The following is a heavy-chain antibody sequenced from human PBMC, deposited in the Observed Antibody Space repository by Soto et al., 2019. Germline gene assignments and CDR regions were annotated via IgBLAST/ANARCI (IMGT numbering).Heavy chain of an antibody. D-gene: IGHD1-26*01. CDR3: ARDRDRGRLFDY. CDR2: IYYSEST. Sequence: PSETLSLTCTVSGGSISSGDYYWSWIRQPPGKGLEGIGYIYYSESTNYNPSLKSRVTISVDTSKNQYSLKLSSVTAAYTAVYYCARDRDRGRLFDYWGQGTLVTVSS. J-gene: IGHJ4*02. V-gene: IGHV4-61*08. CDR1: GGSISSGDYY.